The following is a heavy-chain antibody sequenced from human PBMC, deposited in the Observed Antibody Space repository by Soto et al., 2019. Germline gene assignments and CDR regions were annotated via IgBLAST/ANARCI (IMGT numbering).Heavy chain of an antibody. CDR1: GGTFSSYA. CDR3: ARVDRSPTLDYYYYGMDV. V-gene: IGHV1-69*13. D-gene: IGHD6-13*01. Sequence: ASVKVSCKASGGTFSSYAISWVRQAPGQGLEWMGGIIPIFGTANYAQKFQGRVTITADESTSTAYMELSSLRSEDTAVYYCARVDRSPTLDYYYYGMDVWGQGTTVTVSS. CDR2: IIPIFGTA. J-gene: IGHJ6*02.